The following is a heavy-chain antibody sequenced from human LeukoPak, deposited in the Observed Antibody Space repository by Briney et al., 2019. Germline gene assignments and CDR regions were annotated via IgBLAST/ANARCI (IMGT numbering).Heavy chain of an antibody. CDR2: IYPGDSDT. D-gene: IGHD3-3*01. J-gene: IGHJ4*02. CDR3: ARSSSDFWSGSVAGY. Sequence: GESLKISCKGSGYSFSTFWIGWVRQMPGKGLEWMGIIYPGDSDTRYSPSFQGQVTISADKSISTAYLQWSSLKASDTAMYYCARSSSDFWSGSVAGYWGQGTLVTVSS. V-gene: IGHV5-51*01. CDR1: GYSFSTFW.